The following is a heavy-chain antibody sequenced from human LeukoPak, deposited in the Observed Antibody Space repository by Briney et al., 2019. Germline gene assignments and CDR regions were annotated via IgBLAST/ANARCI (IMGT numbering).Heavy chain of an antibody. J-gene: IGHJ4*02. CDR2: INSDGSST. CDR1: GFTFSSYW. Sequence: GGSLRLSCAASGFTFSSYWMHWVRQAPGKGLVWVSRINSDGSSTSYADSVQGRFTISRDNAKNTLYPQMNSLTAEDTPVYYCARAKDGEEFDYWGQGALVTVSS. CDR3: ARAKDGEEFDY. D-gene: IGHD3-10*01. V-gene: IGHV3-74*01.